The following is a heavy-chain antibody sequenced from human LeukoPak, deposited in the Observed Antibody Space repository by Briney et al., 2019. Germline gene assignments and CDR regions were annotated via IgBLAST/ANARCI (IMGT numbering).Heavy chain of an antibody. V-gene: IGHV3-74*01. Sequence: GGSLRLSCAASGFPFSTYWMHWVRQPPGKGLMWVSRISPDGSSRSYADSVEGRFIISRDNAKKPPSLQMNRLTAADTAVYYRARDGGLLPDNWGKGTLVPVPS. CDR1: GFPFSTYW. D-gene: IGHD2-21*02. CDR3: ARDGGLLPDN. CDR2: ISPDGSSR. J-gene: IGHJ4*02.